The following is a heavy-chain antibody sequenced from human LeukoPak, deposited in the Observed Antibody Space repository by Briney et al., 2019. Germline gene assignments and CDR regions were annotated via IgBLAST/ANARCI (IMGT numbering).Heavy chain of an antibody. J-gene: IGHJ4*02. V-gene: IGHV4-34*01. D-gene: IGHD6-13*01. CDR1: GGSFSGYY. CDR3: ARVFERIPRIAAAGLDY. Sequence: SETLSLTCAVYGGSFSGYYWSWIRQPPGKGLEWIGEINHSGSTNYNPSLKSRVTISVDTSKNQFSLKLSSVTAADTAVHYCARVFERIPRIAAAGLDYWGQGTLVTVSS. CDR2: INHSGST.